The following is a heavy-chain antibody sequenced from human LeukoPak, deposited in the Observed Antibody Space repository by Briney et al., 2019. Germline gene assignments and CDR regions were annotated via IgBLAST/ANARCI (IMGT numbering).Heavy chain of an antibody. Sequence: ASVKVSCKASGYTFTGYYMHWVRQAPGQGLEWMGWISAYNGNTNYAQKLQGRVTMTTDTSTSTAYMELRSLRSDDTAVYYCAREGYCSGGSCYDRVYYFDYWGQGTLVTVSS. V-gene: IGHV1-18*04. CDR1: GYTFTGYY. D-gene: IGHD2-15*01. J-gene: IGHJ4*02. CDR3: AREGYCSGGSCYDRVYYFDY. CDR2: ISAYNGNT.